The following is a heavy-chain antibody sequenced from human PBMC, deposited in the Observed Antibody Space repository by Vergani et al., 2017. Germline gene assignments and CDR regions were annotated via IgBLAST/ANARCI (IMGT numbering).Heavy chain of an antibody. J-gene: IGHJ4*02. V-gene: IGHV1-2*02. CDR3: ARNDFWSGDDPGL. CDR1: GYTFTGYY. D-gene: IGHD3-3*01. Sequence: QVQLVQSGAEVKKPGASVKVSCKASGYTFTGYYMHWVRQAPGQGLEWMGWINPNRGGTNYAQKFQGRVTMTRDSSISTAYMELSRLRSDDTAVYYCARNDFWSGDDPGLWGQGTLVTVSS. CDR2: INPNRGGT.